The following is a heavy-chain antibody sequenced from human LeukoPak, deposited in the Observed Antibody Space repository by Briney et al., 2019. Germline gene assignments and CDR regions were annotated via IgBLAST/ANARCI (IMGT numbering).Heavy chain of an antibody. CDR1: GFFFSGYG. D-gene: IGHD3-10*01. V-gene: IGHV3-30*18. Sequence: GGSLRLSCAASGFFFSGYGMHWVRPAPGNGLEWVALIAHDESTIHYADSVKGRFTVSRDNSKNTLYLQMNNLRVEDTAIYYCAKGRIVRSFGDVSKHWGQGTLVTVSS. J-gene: IGHJ1*01. CDR2: IAHDESTI. CDR3: AKGRIVRSFGDVSKH.